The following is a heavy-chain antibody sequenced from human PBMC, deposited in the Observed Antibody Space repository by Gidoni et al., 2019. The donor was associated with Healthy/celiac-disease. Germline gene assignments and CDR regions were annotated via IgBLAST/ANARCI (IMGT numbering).Heavy chain of an antibody. Sequence: QVQLQQWGAGLLKPSETLSLTCAVYGGSFSGYYWSGIRQPPGKGLEWMGEINHSGSTNYNPSLKSRVTISVDTSKNQFSLKLSSVTAADTAVYYCARVRYSYGSSYYGMDVWGQGTTVTVSS. D-gene: IGHD5-18*01. CDR2: INHSGST. CDR3: ARVRYSYGSSYYGMDV. V-gene: IGHV4-34*01. CDR1: GGSFSGYY. J-gene: IGHJ6*02.